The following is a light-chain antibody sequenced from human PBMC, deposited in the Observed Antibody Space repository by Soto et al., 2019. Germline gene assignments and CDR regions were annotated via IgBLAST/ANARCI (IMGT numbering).Light chain of an antibody. CDR3: QQYNDWPLT. Sequence: EIVMTQSPATLSVSPGERATLSCRASQSVSSNLAWYQQTPGQAPSLLIYDISARATGIPTRFSGSGSGTEFTLTISSLQSEDFAVSYCQQYNDWPLTFGGGTKVEIK. CDR1: QSVSSN. CDR2: DIS. V-gene: IGKV3D-15*01. J-gene: IGKJ4*01.